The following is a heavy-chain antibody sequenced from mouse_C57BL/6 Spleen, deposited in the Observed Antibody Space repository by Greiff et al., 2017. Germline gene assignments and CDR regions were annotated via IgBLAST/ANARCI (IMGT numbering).Heavy chain of an antibody. Sequence: QVQLQQSGPELVKPGASVKISCKASGYAFSSSWMNWVKQRPGKGLEWIGRIYPGDGDTNYNGKFKGKATLTADKSSSTAYMQLSSLTSEDTAVYFCARGGLYYGNDFDYWGKGTTLTVSS. CDR2: IYPGDGDT. V-gene: IGHV1-82*01. J-gene: IGHJ2*01. CDR1: GYAFSSSW. CDR3: ARGGLYYGNDFDY. D-gene: IGHD2-1*01.